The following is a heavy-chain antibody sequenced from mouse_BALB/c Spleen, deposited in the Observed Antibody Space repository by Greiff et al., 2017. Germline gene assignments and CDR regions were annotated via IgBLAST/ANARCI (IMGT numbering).Heavy chain of an antibody. CDR2: IRSKSNNYAT. CDR3: VRHDMFDY. CDR1: GFTFNTYA. V-gene: IGHV10-1*02. J-gene: IGHJ2*01. Sequence: EVKLMESGGGLVQPKGSLKLSCAASGFTFNTYAMNWVRQAPGKGLEWVARIRSKSNNYATYYADSVKDRFTISRDDSQSMLYLQMNNLKTEDTAMYYCVRHDMFDYWGQGTTLTVSS. D-gene: IGHD2-3*01.